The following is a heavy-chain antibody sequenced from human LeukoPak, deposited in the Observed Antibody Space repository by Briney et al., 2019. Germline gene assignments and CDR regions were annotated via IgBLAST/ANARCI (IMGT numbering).Heavy chain of an antibody. V-gene: IGHV4-61*01. J-gene: IGHJ4*02. Sequence: ETLSLTCSVSDGSLSESYYYWSWIRQPPGKGLEWIGYISHSGSTDYNPSLKSRLTISVDASKRQFYLKLNSVTAADTAVYYCARDRSIAAADYFDYWGQGTLVTVSS. CDR1: DGSLSESYYY. D-gene: IGHD6-13*01. CDR3: ARDRSIAAADYFDY. CDR2: ISHSGST.